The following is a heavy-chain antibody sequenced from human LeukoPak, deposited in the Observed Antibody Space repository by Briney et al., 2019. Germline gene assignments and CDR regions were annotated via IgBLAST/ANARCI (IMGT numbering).Heavy chain of an antibody. CDR1: GFTFSSYS. CDR3: ARVGIVVVPAAISGYYYMDV. J-gene: IGHJ6*03. CDR2: ISSSSSYI. D-gene: IGHD2-2*02. Sequence: GGSLRLSCAASGFTFSSYSMNWVRQAPGKGLEWVSSISSSSSYIYYADSVKGRFTISRDNAKNSLYLQMNSLRAEDTAVYYCARVGIVVVPAAISGYYYMDVWGKGTTVTVSS. V-gene: IGHV3-21*01.